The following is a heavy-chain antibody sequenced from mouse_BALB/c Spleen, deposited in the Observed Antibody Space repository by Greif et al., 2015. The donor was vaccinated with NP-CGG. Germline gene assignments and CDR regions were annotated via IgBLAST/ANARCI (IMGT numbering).Heavy chain of an antibody. CDR2: IYPGSSNT. J-gene: IGHJ4*01. CDR1: GYTFTDYY. D-gene: IGHD3-3*01. V-gene: IGHV1-84*02. CDR3: ARRTGTEAMEY. Sequence: QVQLQQSGPELVKPGASVKISCKASGYTFTDYYINWVKQKPGQGLEWIGWIYPGSSNTKYNEKFKGKATLTVDTSSSTAYMQLSSLTSEDTAVYFCARRTGTEAMEYWGQGTSVTVSS.